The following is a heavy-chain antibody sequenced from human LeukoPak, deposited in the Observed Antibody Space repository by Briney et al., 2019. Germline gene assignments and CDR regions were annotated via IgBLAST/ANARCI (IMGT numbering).Heavy chain of an antibody. V-gene: IGHV3-23*01. Sequence: PGGSLRLSCAASGFTFSSYAMSWVRQAPGKGLEWVSAISGSGGSTYYADSVKGRFTISRDNSKNTLYLQMNSLRAEDTAVYYCARGGSHYGDFSDYWGQGTLVTVSS. CDR2: ISGSGGST. CDR3: ARGGSHYGDFSDY. CDR1: GFTFSSYA. D-gene: IGHD1-26*01. J-gene: IGHJ4*02.